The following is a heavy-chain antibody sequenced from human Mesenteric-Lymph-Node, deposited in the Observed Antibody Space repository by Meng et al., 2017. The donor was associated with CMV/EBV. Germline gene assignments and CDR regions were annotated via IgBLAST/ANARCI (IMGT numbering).Heavy chain of an antibody. CDR1: GFVFVDYA. J-gene: IGHJ6*02. Sequence: GGSLRLSCAASGFVFVDYAMHWVRQAPGKGLEWVSGISWNSGSIGYADSVKGRFTISRDNAKNSLYLQMNSLRAEDTAFYYCARNRLHAKYYYYGMDVWGQGTTVTVSS. CDR2: ISWNSGSI. D-gene: IGHD5-24*01. V-gene: IGHV3-9*01. CDR3: ARNRLHAKYYYYGMDV.